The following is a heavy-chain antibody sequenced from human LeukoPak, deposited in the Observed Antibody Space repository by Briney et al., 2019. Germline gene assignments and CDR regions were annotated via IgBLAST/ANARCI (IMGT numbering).Heavy chain of an antibody. CDR3: AKDMRPWPIGGSYGGAFDI. CDR2: IKGDGSEK. V-gene: IGHV3-7*03. CDR1: GFTFSNFW. J-gene: IGHJ3*02. D-gene: IGHD1-26*01. Sequence: GGSLRLSCAASGFTFSNFWMNWVRQAPGKGLEWVANIKGDGSEKYYVGSVRGRFTISRDNAKNSLYLQMNSLRAEDMALYYCAKDMRPWPIGGSYGGAFDIWGQGTMVTVSS.